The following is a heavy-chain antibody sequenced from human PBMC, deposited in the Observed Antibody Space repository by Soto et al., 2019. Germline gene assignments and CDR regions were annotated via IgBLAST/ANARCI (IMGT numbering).Heavy chain of an antibody. J-gene: IGHJ1*01. CDR2: ISYDGSNK. D-gene: IGHD6-19*01. V-gene: IGHV3-30*18. CDR3: AKDRDSSGWYDRYFQH. CDR1: GFTFSSSG. Sequence: QVQLVESGGGVVQPGRSLRLSCAASGFTFSSSGMHWVRQAPGKGLEWVAVISYDGSNKYYADSVKGRFTISRDNSKNTLYLQMNSLSAEDTAVYYCAKDRDSSGWYDRYFQHWGQGTLVTVSS.